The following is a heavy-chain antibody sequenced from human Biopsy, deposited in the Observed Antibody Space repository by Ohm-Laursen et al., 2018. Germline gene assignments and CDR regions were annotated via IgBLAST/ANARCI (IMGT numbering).Heavy chain of an antibody. J-gene: IGHJ6*02. V-gene: IGHV4-59*01. CDR3: ARDSGILNYGNFKYYHYYGMDV. CDR2: IYYSVMT. Sequence: GTLSLTCTVSGGSISGYYWSWIRQPPGKGLEWIGHIYYSVMTNYNPSLQSRVSISVDTSRNQVSLTLSSVTAADTAVYYCARDSGILNYGNFKYYHYYGMDVWGQGTKVTVSS. D-gene: IGHD4-11*01. CDR1: GGSISGYY.